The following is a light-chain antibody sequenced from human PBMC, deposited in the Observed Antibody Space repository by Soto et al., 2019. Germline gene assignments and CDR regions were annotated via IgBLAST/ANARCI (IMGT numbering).Light chain of an antibody. CDR3: QQYDSSRT. V-gene: IGKV3-20*01. CDR2: GAS. J-gene: IGKJ1*01. Sequence: EIVLTQSPGTLSLSPGDRATLSCRASQTVSSNYLAWYQQRPGQAPRLLIYGASTRATGIPARFSGSGSGTDFTLTINRLEPEDFAVYYCQQYDSSRTFGQGTKVEI. CDR1: QTVSSNY.